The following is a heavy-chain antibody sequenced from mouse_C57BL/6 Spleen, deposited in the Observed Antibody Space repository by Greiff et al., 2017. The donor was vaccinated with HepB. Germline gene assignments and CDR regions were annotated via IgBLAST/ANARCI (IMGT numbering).Heavy chain of an antibody. CDR2: INPNNGGT. Sequence: VQLQQSGPELVKPGASVKISCKASGYTFTDYYMNWVKQSHGKSLEWIGDINPNNGGTSYNQKFKGKATLTVDKSSSTAYMELRSLTSEDSAVYYCAREGFYSYYAMDYWGQGTSVTVSS. CDR3: AREGFYSYYAMDY. CDR1: GYTFTDYY. D-gene: IGHD2-1*01. V-gene: IGHV1-26*01. J-gene: IGHJ4*01.